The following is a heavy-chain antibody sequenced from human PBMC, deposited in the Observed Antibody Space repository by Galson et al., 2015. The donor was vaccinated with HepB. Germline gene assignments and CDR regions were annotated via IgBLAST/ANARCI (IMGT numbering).Heavy chain of an antibody. Sequence: SLRLSCAASGFTFNDYHMSWIRQAPGKGLEWVSYITSVASGSTTYYAASMKGRFTISRDNAKNSLYLQMNSLRAEDTAVYYCARGTTYNPYWGQGTLVTVSS. CDR1: GFTFNDYH. D-gene: IGHD1-1*01. CDR3: ARGTTYNPY. J-gene: IGHJ4*02. CDR2: ITSVASGSTT. V-gene: IGHV3-11*01.